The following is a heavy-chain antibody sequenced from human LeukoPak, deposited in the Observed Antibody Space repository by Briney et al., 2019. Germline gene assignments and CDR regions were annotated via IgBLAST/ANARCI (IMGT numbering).Heavy chain of an antibody. D-gene: IGHD6-19*01. J-gene: IGHJ5*02. CDR3: ARGLENSRDWYSDT. CDR1: GFNFNVKY. V-gene: IGHV3-53*01. Sequence: PGGSLRLSCAASGFNFNVKYMSWVRQAPGKGLEWVSVVFSGGSSFYADSVKGRFTISRDNSKKTLFLQMNSLRSEDTAEYYCARGLENSRDWYSDTWGQGTVVIVSS. CDR2: VFSGGSS.